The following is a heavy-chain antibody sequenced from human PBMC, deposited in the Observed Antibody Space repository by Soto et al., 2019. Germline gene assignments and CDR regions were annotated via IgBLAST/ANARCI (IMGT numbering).Heavy chain of an antibody. J-gene: IGHJ6*02. Sequence: GGSLRLSCAASGFTCSSFWMHWVRQAPGKGLVWVSRINNDGSSPAYADSVKGRFTISRDNAKSTLYLQVSSLRAEDTAVYYCARAHLIGNTHYGLDVWGQGTTVTLSS. CDR1: GFTCSSFW. CDR3: ARAHLIGNTHYGLDV. D-gene: IGHD2-21*01. V-gene: IGHV3-74*01. CDR2: INNDGSSP.